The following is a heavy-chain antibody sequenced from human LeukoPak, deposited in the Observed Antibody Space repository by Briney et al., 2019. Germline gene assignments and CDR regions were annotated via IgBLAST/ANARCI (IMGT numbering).Heavy chain of an antibody. J-gene: IGHJ4*02. CDR2: ISSDGSNK. Sequence: QSGGSLRLSCAASGFTFSSFTMHWVRQAPGKGLRWMAVISSDGSNKYYADSVKGRFTVSRDNSNNTLYLQMNSLRVEDTAVYYCAGLDTAMITSSDYWGQGTLVTVSS. V-gene: IGHV3-30-3*01. D-gene: IGHD5-18*01. CDR3: AGLDTAMITSSDY. CDR1: GFTFSSFT.